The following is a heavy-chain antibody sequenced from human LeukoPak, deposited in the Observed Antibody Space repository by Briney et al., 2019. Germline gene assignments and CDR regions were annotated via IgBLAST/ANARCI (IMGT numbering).Heavy chain of an antibody. D-gene: IGHD6-13*01. CDR1: VESFSDYY. J-gene: IGHJ4*02. CDR2: INHSGRT. Sequence: PSETLSLTCAVYVESFSDYYWSCIRQSPGKGLEWIGEINHSGRTNYNSSLKSRVTISVDTSKKQFSLKLNSVTAAYSAAPYCARGLGTAAADAVSYWGQGTLVTVSS. V-gene: IGHV4-34*01. CDR3: ARGLGTAAADAVSY.